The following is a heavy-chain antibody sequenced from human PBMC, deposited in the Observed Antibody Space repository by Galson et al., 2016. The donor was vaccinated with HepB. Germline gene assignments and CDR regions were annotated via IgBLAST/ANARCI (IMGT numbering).Heavy chain of an antibody. J-gene: IGHJ6*04. CDR2: ISRSGDST. CDR3: VQGSTAPAV. CDR1: GFTFRNYG. Sequence: SLRLSCAASGFTFRNYGMTWVRQAPGKGLEVVSSISRSGDSTDYADPVKGRFTISRDNSKNTPSLQMNSLTADDTAIYYCVQGSTAPAVWGKGTTVTVSS. V-gene: IGHV3-23*01. D-gene: IGHD2-2*01.